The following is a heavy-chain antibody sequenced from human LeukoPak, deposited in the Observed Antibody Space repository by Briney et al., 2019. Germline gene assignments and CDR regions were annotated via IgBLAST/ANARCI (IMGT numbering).Heavy chain of an antibody. CDR2: IKQDGSEK. CDR3: AREGVVAAAGTRYWYFDL. J-gene: IGHJ2*01. V-gene: IGHV3-7*01. Sequence: GGSLRLSCAASGFTFSSYWMSWVRQAPGKGLEWVANIKQDGSEKYYVDSVKGRFTISRDNAKNSLYLQMNSLRAEDTAVYYCAREGVVAAAGTRYWYFDLWGRGTLVTVSS. CDR1: GFTFSSYW. D-gene: IGHD6-13*01.